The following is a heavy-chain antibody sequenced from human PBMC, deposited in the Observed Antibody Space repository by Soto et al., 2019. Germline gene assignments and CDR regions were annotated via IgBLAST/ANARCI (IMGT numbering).Heavy chain of an antibody. CDR1: GGSISSSSYY. CDR2: IYYSGST. J-gene: IGHJ6*02. CDR3: ARRVLSVFYYYYGMDV. V-gene: IGHV4-39*01. Sequence: SETLSLTCTVSGGSISSSSYYWGWIRQPPGKGLEWIGSIYYSGSTYYNPSLKSRVTISVDTSKNQFSLKLSSVTAADTAVYYCARRVLSVFYYYYGMDVWGQGTTVTVSS. D-gene: IGHD3-16*01.